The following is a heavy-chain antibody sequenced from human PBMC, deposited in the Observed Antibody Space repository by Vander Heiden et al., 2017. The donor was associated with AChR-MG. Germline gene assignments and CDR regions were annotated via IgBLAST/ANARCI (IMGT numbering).Heavy chain of an antibody. D-gene: IGHD7-27*01. Sequence: QVQVQQWGAGLLKPSETLSLTCAVDGGSFSGYYWSWFRQPPGRGLEWIGEINHSGSANYNPSLKSRVNISVDTSKNQISLKLSSVTAADAAVYYCARDMGMDFDSWGRGTLVTVSS. J-gene: IGHJ4*02. V-gene: IGHV4-34*01. CDR3: ARDMGMDFDS. CDR2: INHSGSA. CDR1: GGSFSGYY.